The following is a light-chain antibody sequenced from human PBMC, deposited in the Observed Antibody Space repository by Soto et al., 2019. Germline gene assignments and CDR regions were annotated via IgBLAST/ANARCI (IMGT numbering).Light chain of an antibody. CDR3: QKYNKAPWT. J-gene: IGKJ1*01. Sequence: DIQMTQSPSSLSASLGDRVTITCRSSQDISDYLAWYQQKPGNPPKLLIFDASTLQSGVPSRFRGSGAGTDFTLTITSLQTEDVATYYCQKYNKAPWTFGQGTRVAI. CDR2: DAS. CDR1: QDISDY. V-gene: IGKV1-27*01.